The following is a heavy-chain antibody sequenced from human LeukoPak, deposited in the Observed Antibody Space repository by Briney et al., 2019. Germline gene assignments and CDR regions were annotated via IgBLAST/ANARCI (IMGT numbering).Heavy chain of an antibody. CDR3: ARDPGYSYGYLFDY. V-gene: IGHV3-53*01. CDR2: IYHSGNT. Sequence: GGSLRLSCAASGFTISSYYMAWVRQAPGKGLEWVSVIYHSGNTDYADSVKGRFTISRDNSKNTVYLQMNSLRAEDTAVYYCARDPGYSYGYLFDYWGQGTLVTVSS. D-gene: IGHD5-18*01. J-gene: IGHJ4*02. CDR1: GFTISSYY.